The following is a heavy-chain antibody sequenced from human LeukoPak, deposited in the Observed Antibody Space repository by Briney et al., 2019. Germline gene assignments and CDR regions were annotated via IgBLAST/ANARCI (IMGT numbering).Heavy chain of an antibody. V-gene: IGHV3-64*01. D-gene: IGHD3-10*01. Sequence: GGSLRLSCAASGFTFSSYAMHWVRPAPGKGLEYVSAISSNGGSTYYANSVKGRFTISRDNSKNTLYLQMGSLRAEDMAVYYCARGTRGFDYWGQGTLVTVSS. CDR1: GFTFSSYA. CDR2: ISSNGGST. J-gene: IGHJ4*02. CDR3: ARGTRGFDY.